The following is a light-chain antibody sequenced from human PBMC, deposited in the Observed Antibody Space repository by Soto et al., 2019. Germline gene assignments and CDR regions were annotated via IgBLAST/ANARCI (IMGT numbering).Light chain of an antibody. V-gene: IGKV1-39*01. CDR3: QQSHGMPYT. CDR1: QTISTY. J-gene: IGKJ2*01. CDR2: AAS. Sequence: DIQMTQSPSSLSASVGDRVTSTCRASQTISTYLNWYQQNPGKAPKLLIYAASTLQSGVPSRFSGSGSGTDFTLTISSLQPEDFATYYCQQSHGMPYTFGQGTKLEIK.